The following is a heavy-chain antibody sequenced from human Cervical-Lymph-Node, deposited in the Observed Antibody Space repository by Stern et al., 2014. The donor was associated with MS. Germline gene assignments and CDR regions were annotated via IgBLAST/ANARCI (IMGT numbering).Heavy chain of an antibody. CDR3: ATHAPGVVPAALDY. J-gene: IGHJ4*02. D-gene: IGHD2-2*01. CDR1: GFSLSTSGVG. CDR2: MYWDDSK. V-gene: IGHV2-5*02. Sequence: ESGPTLVKPTPTLTLTCTFSGFSLSTSGVGLGWIRQPPGKALESLASMYWDDSKRYSPSLKNRLTITKDTSKNQVVLTMNNMDPVDTATFYCATHAPGVVPAALDYWGQGTLVTVS.